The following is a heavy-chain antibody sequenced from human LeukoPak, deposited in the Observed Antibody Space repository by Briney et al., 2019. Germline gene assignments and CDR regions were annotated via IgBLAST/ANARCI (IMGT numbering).Heavy chain of an antibody. Sequence: SETLSLTCAVYGGSFSGYYWSWIRQPPGKGLEWIGSIYYSGSTYYNPSLKSRVTISVDTSKNQFSLKLSSVTAADTAVYYCARHPGGFDYWGQGTLVTVSS. D-gene: IGHD3-10*01. CDR1: GGSFSGYY. J-gene: IGHJ4*02. V-gene: IGHV4-34*01. CDR2: IYYSGST. CDR3: ARHPGGFDY.